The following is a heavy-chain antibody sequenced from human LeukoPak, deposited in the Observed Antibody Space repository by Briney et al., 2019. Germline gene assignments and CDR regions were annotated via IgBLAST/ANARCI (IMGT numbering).Heavy chain of an antibody. CDR2: ISSSGSTI. V-gene: IGHV3-48*03. J-gene: IGHJ4*02. CDR1: GFTFSSYE. D-gene: IGHD2-21*01. Sequence: GGSLRLSCAASGFTFSSYEMNWVRQAPEKGLEWVSYISSSGSTIYYADSVKGRFTISRDNAKNSLYLQMNSLRAEGTAVYYCARASVVVDYWGQGTLVTVSS. CDR3: ARASVVVDY.